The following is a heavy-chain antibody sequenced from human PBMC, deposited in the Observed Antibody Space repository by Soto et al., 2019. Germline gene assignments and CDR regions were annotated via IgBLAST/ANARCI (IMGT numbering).Heavy chain of an antibody. D-gene: IGHD3-22*01. CDR3: ARVSYYYDSSGYCSPYYYYGMDV. J-gene: IGHJ6*02. Sequence: GASVKVSCKASGYTFTSYGISWVRQAPGQGLEWMGWISAYNGNTNYAQKLQGRVTMTTDTSTSTAYMELRSLRSDDTAVYYCARVSYYYDSSGYCSPYYYYGMDVWGQGTTVTVSS. CDR1: GYTFTSYG. V-gene: IGHV1-18*04. CDR2: ISAYNGNT.